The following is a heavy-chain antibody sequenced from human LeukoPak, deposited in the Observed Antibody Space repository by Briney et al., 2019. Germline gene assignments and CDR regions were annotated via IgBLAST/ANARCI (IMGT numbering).Heavy chain of an antibody. J-gene: IGHJ4*02. Sequence: GGSLRLSCAASGFTFSNYEMNWVRQTPGKGLEWVSFISDNGKAKSYVDSVRGRFIISRDNAKTSLFLQMSSLRVEDTAVYYCARDYQGYWGQGTLVTVSS. CDR1: GFTFSNYE. CDR3: ARDYQGY. V-gene: IGHV3-48*03. CDR2: ISDNGKAK. D-gene: IGHD2-2*01.